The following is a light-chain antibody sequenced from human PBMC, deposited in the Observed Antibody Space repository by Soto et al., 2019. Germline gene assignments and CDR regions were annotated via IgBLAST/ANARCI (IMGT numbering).Light chain of an antibody. CDR3: QSYDSTLDDRYV. CDR2: GNS. V-gene: IGLV1-40*01. Sequence: QSVLRHPRSVSWAPGDRVTIACTGSSSNIGAGYDVHWYQHGPGTAPKLLIFGNSNRPSGVPVPDRFSGSKSGTSASLAITGLQAEDEGDYYGQSYDSTLDDRYVFGTGTKVAVL. J-gene: IGLJ1*01. CDR1: SSNIGAGYD.